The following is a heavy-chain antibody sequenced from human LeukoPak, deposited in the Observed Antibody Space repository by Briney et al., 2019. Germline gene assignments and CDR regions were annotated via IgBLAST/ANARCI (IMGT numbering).Heavy chain of an antibody. CDR3: ARETKGGSSNAFDI. V-gene: IGHV4-59*01. D-gene: IGHD1-26*01. J-gene: IGHJ3*02. CDR1: GGSISNYY. Sequence: SETLSLTCTVSGGSISNYYWSWIRQPPGKGLEWIGYIYYSGSTNYNPSLKSRVTISVDTSKNQFSLKMRPVTAADTAVYYCARETKGGSSNAFDIWGQGTMVTVSS. CDR2: IYYSGST.